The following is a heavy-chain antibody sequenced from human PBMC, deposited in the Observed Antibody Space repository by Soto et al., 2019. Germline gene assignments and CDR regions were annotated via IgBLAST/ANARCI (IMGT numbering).Heavy chain of an antibody. Sequence: ASVKVSCKASGYTFTSYGISWVRQAPGQGLEWMGWISAYNGNTNYAQKLQGRVTMTTDTSTSIAYMELRSLRSDDTAVYYCARDQELDIVLMVYASDNWFDPWGQGTLVTVSS. CDR2: ISAYNGNT. V-gene: IGHV1-18*01. J-gene: IGHJ5*02. CDR1: GYTFTSYG. CDR3: ARDQELDIVLMVYASDNWFDP. D-gene: IGHD2-8*01.